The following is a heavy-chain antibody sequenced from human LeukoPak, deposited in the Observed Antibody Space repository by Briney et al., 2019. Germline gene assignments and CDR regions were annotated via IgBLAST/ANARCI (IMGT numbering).Heavy chain of an antibody. Sequence: GGSLRLSCAASGFTFSDYYMSWIRQAPGKGLDWVSYISYTDTIIYYADSVKGRFTISRDNAKNSLYLQMNSLRAEDTAVYYCARVSWYGSGNSINFDYWGQGTLVTVSS. CDR2: ISYTDTII. D-gene: IGHD3-10*01. CDR3: ARVSWYGSGNSINFDY. V-gene: IGHV3-11*01. J-gene: IGHJ4*02. CDR1: GFTFSDYY.